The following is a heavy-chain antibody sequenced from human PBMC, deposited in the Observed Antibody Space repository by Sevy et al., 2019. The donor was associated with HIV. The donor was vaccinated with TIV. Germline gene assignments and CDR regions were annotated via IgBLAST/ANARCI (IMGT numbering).Heavy chain of an antibody. J-gene: IGHJ5*02. CDR2: INPNSGGT. CDR1: GYTFTGYY. D-gene: IGHD3-22*01. CDR3: ARERRTGWLVNWFDP. V-gene: IGHV1-2*06. Sequence: ASVKVSCKASGYTFTGYYMHWVRQAPGQGLEWMVRINPNSGGTNYAQKFQGRVTMTRDTSISTAYMELSRLRSDDTAVCYCARERRTGWLVNWFDPWGQGTLVTVSS.